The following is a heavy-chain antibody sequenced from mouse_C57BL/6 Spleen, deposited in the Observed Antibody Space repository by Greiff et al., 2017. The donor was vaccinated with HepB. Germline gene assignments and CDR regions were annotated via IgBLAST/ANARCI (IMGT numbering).Heavy chain of an antibody. Sequence: VQLQQPGAELVKPGASVKLSCKASGYTFTSYWMHWVKQRPGQGLEWIGMIHPNSGSTNYNEKFKSKATLTVDKSSSTAYMQLSSLTSEDSAVYYCARSEKRGYFDVWGTGTTVTVSS. V-gene: IGHV1-64*01. CDR2: IHPNSGST. J-gene: IGHJ1*03. CDR3: ARSEKRGYFDV. CDR1: GYTFTSYW.